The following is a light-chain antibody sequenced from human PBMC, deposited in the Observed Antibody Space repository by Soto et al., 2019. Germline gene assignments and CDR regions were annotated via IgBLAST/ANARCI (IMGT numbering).Light chain of an antibody. Sequence: QSALTQPRSVSGSPGQSVTISCTGTSSDVGGYNYVSWYQQHPGEAPKVMIYDVTKRPSGVPDRFSGSKSGNTASLTIFGLQAEDEADYYCCSYAGSYTYWVFGGGTKVTVL. CDR2: DVT. V-gene: IGLV2-11*01. CDR3: CSYAGSYTYWV. J-gene: IGLJ3*02. CDR1: SSDVGGYNY.